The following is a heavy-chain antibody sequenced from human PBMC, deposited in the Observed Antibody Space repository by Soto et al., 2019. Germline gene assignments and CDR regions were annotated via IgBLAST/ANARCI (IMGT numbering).Heavy chain of an antibody. CDR2: ISWNSGSI. J-gene: IGHJ3*02. D-gene: IGHD4-17*01. Sequence: EVQLVESGGGLVQPGRSLRLSCAASGFTFDDYAMHWVRQAPGKGLEWVSGISWNSGSIGYAVSVKGRFTISRDNAKNSLYLQMNSLRAEDTALYYCAKWDDYGDRKEAFDIWGQGTMVTVSS. CDR3: AKWDDYGDRKEAFDI. V-gene: IGHV3-9*01. CDR1: GFTFDDYA.